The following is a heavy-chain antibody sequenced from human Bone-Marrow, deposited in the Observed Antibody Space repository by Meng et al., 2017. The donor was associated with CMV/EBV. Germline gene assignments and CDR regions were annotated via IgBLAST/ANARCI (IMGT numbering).Heavy chain of an antibody. V-gene: IGHV1-58*01. Sequence: SVKVSCKGSGFTFTGSAVQWVRQARGQGLEWIGWIVVGSGNTNYAQKFQERVTMTRDKSTSTAYMELSGLRSEDTALYYCASDPSGYCSDTHCPPPGSWGQGTLVTVSS. CDR2: IVVGSGNT. J-gene: IGHJ5*02. CDR3: ASDPSGYCSDTHCPPPGS. CDR1: GFTFTGSA. D-gene: IGHD2-8*02.